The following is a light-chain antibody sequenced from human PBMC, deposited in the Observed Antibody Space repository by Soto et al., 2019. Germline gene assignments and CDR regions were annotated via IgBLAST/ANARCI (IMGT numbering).Light chain of an antibody. CDR2: GAS. CDR1: EVVYNGF. J-gene: IGKJ1*01. CDR3: QQDVNSPRT. V-gene: IGKV3-20*01. Sequence: IVLTQSPSSLSLSPGDRVTISCRASEVVYNGFLALYQKKPGQPTRLLIYGASIKDSGVPDRFSGSESGTDFTLTISRLQPEDSAMYYCQQDVNSPRTFGQGTRVEIK.